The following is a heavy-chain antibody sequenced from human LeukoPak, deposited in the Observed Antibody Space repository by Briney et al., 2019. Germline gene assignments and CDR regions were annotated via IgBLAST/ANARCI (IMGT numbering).Heavy chain of an antibody. J-gene: IGHJ4*02. Sequence: SETLSLTCTVSGVSISSHYWSWIRQPPGKGLEWVGYAYHTGSTSSNPSLKSRATMSVDTSKNQFSLKLSSVTAADTALYYCASRPGGSTWYGVFDYWSRGTLVTVSS. D-gene: IGHD6-13*01. CDR2: AYHTGST. CDR3: ASRPGGSTWYGVFDY. CDR1: GVSISSHY. V-gene: IGHV4-59*11.